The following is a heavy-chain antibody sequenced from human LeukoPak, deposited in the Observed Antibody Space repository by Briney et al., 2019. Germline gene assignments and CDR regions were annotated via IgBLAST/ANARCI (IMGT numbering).Heavy chain of an antibody. Sequence: GGSLRLSCAASGFTLSSYSMNWVRQAPGKGLGWVSYISSSSTIYYADSVKGRFTISRDNAKNSLYLQMNSLRDEDTAVYYCARGGSSWYRGENWFDPWGQGTLVTVST. CDR1: GFTLSSYS. CDR2: ISSSSTI. V-gene: IGHV3-48*02. J-gene: IGHJ5*02. CDR3: ARGGSSWYRGENWFDP. D-gene: IGHD6-13*01.